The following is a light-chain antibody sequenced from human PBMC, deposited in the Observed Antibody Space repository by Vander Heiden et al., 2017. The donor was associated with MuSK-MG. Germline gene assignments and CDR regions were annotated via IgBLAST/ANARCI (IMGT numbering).Light chain of an antibody. CDR3: QQDGNSLFT. CDR2: GAS. Sequence: EIVLTQSPGTLSLSPGERATLSCRASQSVTSNFLAWYQQKPGQAPRLLIYGASSRATGIPDRFSGSGSGTDFTLTIRRLEPEDFAVYYCQQDGNSLFTFGHGTKVXI. V-gene: IGKV3-20*01. CDR1: QSVTSNF. J-gene: IGKJ3*01.